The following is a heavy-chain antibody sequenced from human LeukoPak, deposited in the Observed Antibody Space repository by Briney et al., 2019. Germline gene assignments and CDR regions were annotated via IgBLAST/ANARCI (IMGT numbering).Heavy chain of an antibody. D-gene: IGHD6-13*01. J-gene: IGHJ6*03. CDR2: ISADGRAT. CDR1: GFTFSSFA. V-gene: IGHV3-23*01. Sequence: PGGSLRLSCAASGFTFSSFALSWVRQAPGKGLEWVSSISADGRATNYADSPNGRFTISRDNSKNMLYLQMSSLRADDTAVYYCAKTAAKNACYYYYMDVWGRGTTVTVSS. CDR3: AKTAAKNACYYYYMDV.